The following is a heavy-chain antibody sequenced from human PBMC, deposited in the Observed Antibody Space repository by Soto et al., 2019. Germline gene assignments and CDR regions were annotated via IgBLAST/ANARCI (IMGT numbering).Heavy chain of an antibody. J-gene: IGHJ4*02. CDR3: ARVGRWNYYDSSGYRDY. CDR1: GGSISSGDYY. CDR2: IYYSGST. V-gene: IGHV4-30-4*01. D-gene: IGHD3-22*01. Sequence: QVQLQESGPGLVKPSQTLSLTCTVSGGSISSGDYYWSWIRQPPGKGLEWIGYIYYSGSTYYNPSLKSRVTISVDTSKNQFSLKLSSVTAADTAVYYCARVGRWNYYDSSGYRDYWGQGTLVTVSS.